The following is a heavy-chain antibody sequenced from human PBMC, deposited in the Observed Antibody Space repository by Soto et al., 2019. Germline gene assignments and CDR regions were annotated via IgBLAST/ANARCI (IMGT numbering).Heavy chain of an antibody. D-gene: IGHD2-15*01. CDR2: ISGSGGST. J-gene: IGHJ1*01. V-gene: IGHV3-23*01. CDR3: ANSIEDTRAEYFQH. Sequence: GGSLRLSCASSGFTFSSYAMSWVRQAPGKGLEWVSAISGSGGSTYYADSVKGRFTISRDNSKNTLYLQMNSLRAEDTAVYYCANSIEDTRAEYFQHFGQGTLVTVSS. CDR1: GFTFSSYA.